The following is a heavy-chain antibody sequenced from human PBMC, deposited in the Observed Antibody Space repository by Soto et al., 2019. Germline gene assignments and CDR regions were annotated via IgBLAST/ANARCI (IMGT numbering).Heavy chain of an antibody. D-gene: IGHD1-26*01. V-gene: IGHV4-4*02. J-gene: IGHJ6*02. CDR3: ARVSGSYYYGMDV. Sequence: QVQLQESGPGLVKPSGTLSLTCAVSGGSISSSNWWSWVRQAPGKGLEWIGEIYHSGSTNYNPSLKSRVTISVAKSKNQFSLKLSSGTAADTAVYYCARVSGSYYYGMDVWGQGTTVTVSS. CDR1: GGSISSSNW. CDR2: IYHSGST.